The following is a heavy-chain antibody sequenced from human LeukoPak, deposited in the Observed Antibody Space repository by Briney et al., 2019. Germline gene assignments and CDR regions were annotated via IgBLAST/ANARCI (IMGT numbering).Heavy chain of an antibody. D-gene: IGHD3-22*01. CDR1: GFIFSNYG. V-gene: IGHV3-23*01. CDR3: VKNEGTSSLYYFDS. J-gene: IGHJ4*02. Sequence: GGSLRLSCAASGFIFSNYGMTWVRQAPGKGLEWVGAISGNGVATHYADSVKGRFTLSRDNSKNTLYLQMDNLRVEDTALFYCVKNEGTSSLYYFDSWGQGTLVTVSS. CDR2: ISGNGVAT.